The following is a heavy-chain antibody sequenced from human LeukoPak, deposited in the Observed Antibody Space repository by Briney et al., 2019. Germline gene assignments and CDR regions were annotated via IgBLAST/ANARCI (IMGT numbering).Heavy chain of an antibody. CDR3: AKDLFPYCSGGSCYANY. CDR1: GFTFSNFG. Sequence: PGGSLRLSCEASGFTFSNFGMQWVRQAPGKGLEWVAFIRYDGSIKYYADSVKGRLTISRDNSKSTLFLEMNSLRPEDTAVYYCAKDLFPYCSGGSCYANYWGQGTLVIVSS. V-gene: IGHV3-30*02. J-gene: IGHJ4*02. D-gene: IGHD2-15*01. CDR2: IRYDGSIK.